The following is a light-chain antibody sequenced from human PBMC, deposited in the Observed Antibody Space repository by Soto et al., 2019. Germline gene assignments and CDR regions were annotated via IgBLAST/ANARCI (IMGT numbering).Light chain of an antibody. Sequence: LTRSPGAMSFSPRARATLSCRAIQRVSVNSLAWHQQHGGQAPRLLIYAASTRATGVPDRFSVTGSVTDFALTISRRETDDAAVYYCKQYGGSLFTVGPETKVD. V-gene: IGKV3-20*01. CDR2: AAS. CDR3: KQYGGSLFT. CDR1: QRVSVNS. J-gene: IGKJ3*01.